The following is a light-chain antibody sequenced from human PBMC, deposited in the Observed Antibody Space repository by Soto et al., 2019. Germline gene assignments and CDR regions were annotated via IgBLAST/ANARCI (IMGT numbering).Light chain of an antibody. Sequence: EIVLTQSPGTLSLSPGERATLSCRASQKVASRFLAWYQHKPGQAPRLLIYGVSTRAADIPDRFSGSGSGTDFTLSISRLEPEDFAVYYCQQYGDSPTYTVGQGTKLEI. J-gene: IGKJ2*01. V-gene: IGKV3-20*01. CDR1: QKVASRF. CDR3: QQYGDSPTYT. CDR2: GVS.